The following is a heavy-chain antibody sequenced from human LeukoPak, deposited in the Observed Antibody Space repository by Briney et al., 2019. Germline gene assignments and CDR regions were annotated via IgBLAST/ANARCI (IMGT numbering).Heavy chain of an antibody. CDR1: GGSISSYY. J-gene: IGHJ3*02. D-gene: IGHD6-13*01. V-gene: IGHV4-59*01. CDR3: ARMGSSWRGDAFDI. CDR2: IYYSGST. Sequence: SETLSLTCTVSGGSISSYYWSWLRQPPGKGLEWIGYIYYSGSTNYNPSLKSRVTISVDTSKNQFSLKLSSVTAADTAVYYCARMGSSWRGDAFDIWGQGTMVTVSS.